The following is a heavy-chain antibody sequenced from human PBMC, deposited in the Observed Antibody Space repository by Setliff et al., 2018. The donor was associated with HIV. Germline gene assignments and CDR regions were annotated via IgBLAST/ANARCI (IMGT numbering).Heavy chain of an antibody. Sequence: SETLSLTCTVSGGSISSYYWSWIRQPPGKGLEWIGYIYYSGSTNYNPSLKSRVTISVDTSENQFSLKLSSVTAADTAVFYCARVPFTTGFDYWGQGILVTVSS. D-gene: IGHD3-3*01. CDR3: ARVPFTTGFDY. V-gene: IGHV4-59*08. J-gene: IGHJ4*02. CDR1: GGSISSYY. CDR2: IYYSGST.